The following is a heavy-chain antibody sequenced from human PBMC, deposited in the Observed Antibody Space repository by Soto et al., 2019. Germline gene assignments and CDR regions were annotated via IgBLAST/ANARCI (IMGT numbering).Heavy chain of an antibody. Sequence: GGSLRLSCTASGFTFGDYAMSWFRQAPGKGLEWVGFIRSKAYGRTTEYAASVKGRFTISRDDSKRIAYLQMNSLKTEDTAVYYCTRDYSSSRFFDYWGQGTLVTVSS. D-gene: IGHD2-21*01. CDR3: TRDYSSSRFFDY. V-gene: IGHV3-49*03. CDR2: IRSKAYGRTT. CDR1: GFTFGDYA. J-gene: IGHJ4*02.